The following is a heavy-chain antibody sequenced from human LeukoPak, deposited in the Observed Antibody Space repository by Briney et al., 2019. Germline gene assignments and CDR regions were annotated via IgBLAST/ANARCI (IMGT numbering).Heavy chain of an antibody. CDR3: ARIGVRSVIIFGLFDY. CDR2: ISYSGTT. V-gene: IGHV4-39*07. CDR1: GASISSTSYY. D-gene: IGHD3/OR15-3a*01. Sequence: SETLSLTCSFSGASISSTSYYWGWIRRPPGKGLEGMGSISYSGTTFYSPSLESRVTISADTSNNQFSLKLSSVTATDTAVYYCARIGVRSVIIFGLFDYWGQAIRVTVSS. J-gene: IGHJ4*02.